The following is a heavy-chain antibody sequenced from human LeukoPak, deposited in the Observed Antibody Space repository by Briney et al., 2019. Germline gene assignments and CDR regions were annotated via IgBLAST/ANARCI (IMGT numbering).Heavy chain of an antibody. V-gene: IGHV3-30*18. CDR2: ISYDGSNK. CDR1: GFTFSSYA. D-gene: IGHD2-15*01. CDR3: AKLGWDIVVVVAATDFDY. Sequence: QPGGSLRLSCAASGFTFSSYAMHWVRQAPGKGLEWVAVISYDGSNKYYADSVKGRFTISRDNSKNTLYLQMNSLRAEDTAVYYCAKLGWDIVVVVAATDFDYWGQGTLVTVSS. J-gene: IGHJ4*02.